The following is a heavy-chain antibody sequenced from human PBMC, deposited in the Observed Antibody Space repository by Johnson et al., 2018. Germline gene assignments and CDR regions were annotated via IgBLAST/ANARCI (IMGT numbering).Heavy chain of an antibody. V-gene: IGHV3-23*04. D-gene: IGHD3-16*01. CDR1: GFTFNNYA. J-gene: IGHJ6*03. CDR2: ISGSGGAT. Sequence: EVQLVESGGGLAQPGGSLRLSCAASGFTFNNYAMGWVRQAPGKGLEWVSVISGSGGATYYADSVKGRFTIPRDNSKKTLFLQLNSLRAEGTAVCFCAKHWGSGSYGLPYYYYFMDVWGKGTTVTVSS. CDR3: AKHWGSGSYGLPYYYYFMDV.